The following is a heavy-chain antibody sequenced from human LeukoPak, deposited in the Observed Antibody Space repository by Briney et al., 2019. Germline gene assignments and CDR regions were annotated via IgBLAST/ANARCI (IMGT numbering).Heavy chain of an antibody. CDR2: ISSSGSTI. Sequence: GGSLRLSCAASGFTFSSYEMNWVRQAPGKGLEWVSYISSSGSTIYYADSVKGRFTISRDNAKNSLYLQMNSLRAEDTAVYYCAGVEGILWWSFSNHDLEYFQHWGQGTLVTVSS. V-gene: IGHV3-48*03. D-gene: IGHD2-21*01. CDR1: GFTFSSYE. CDR3: AGVEGILWWSFSNHDLEYFQH. J-gene: IGHJ1*01.